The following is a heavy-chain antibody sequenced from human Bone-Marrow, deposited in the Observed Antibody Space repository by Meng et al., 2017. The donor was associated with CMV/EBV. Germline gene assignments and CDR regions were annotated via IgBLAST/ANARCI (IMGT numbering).Heavy chain of an antibody. Sequence: YTFTSEGISGVRQAPGQGLEWMGWISAYNGNTNYAQKLQGRVTMTTDTSTSTAYMELRSLRSDDTAVYYCARVIRNYYDSSGYYLDYWGQGTLVTVSS. D-gene: IGHD3-22*01. CDR2: ISAYNGNT. CDR3: ARVIRNYYDSSGYYLDY. CDR1: YTFTSEG. V-gene: IGHV1-18*01. J-gene: IGHJ4*02.